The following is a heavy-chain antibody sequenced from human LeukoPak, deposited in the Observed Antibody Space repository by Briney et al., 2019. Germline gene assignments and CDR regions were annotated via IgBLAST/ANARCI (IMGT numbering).Heavy chain of an antibody. V-gene: IGHV3-23*01. D-gene: IGHD1-26*01. CDR2: ISGSGGST. CDR3: AKDRYSGSAGRYFDY. Sequence: GGSLRLSCAASGFTFSSYAMSWVRQAPGKGLEWVSAISGSGGSTYYADSVKGRFTISRDNSKNTLYLRMNSLRAEDTAVYYCAKDRYSGSAGRYFDYWGQGTLVTVSS. CDR1: GFTFSSYA. J-gene: IGHJ4*02.